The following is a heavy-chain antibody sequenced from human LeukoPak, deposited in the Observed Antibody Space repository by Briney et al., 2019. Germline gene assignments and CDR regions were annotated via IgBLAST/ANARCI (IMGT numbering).Heavy chain of an antibody. CDR1: GFTFSSYA. CDR3: AKDPSLSYDSSGYYYHY. J-gene: IGHJ4*02. Sequence: GGSLRLSCAAAGFTFSSYAMSWVRQAPGKGLEWVSAISGSGGNTYYADSVKGRFIISRDNSKNTLYLQMNSLRAEDTAVYYCAKDPSLSYDSSGYYYHYWGQGTLVTVSS. CDR2: ISGSGGNT. D-gene: IGHD3-22*01. V-gene: IGHV3-23*01.